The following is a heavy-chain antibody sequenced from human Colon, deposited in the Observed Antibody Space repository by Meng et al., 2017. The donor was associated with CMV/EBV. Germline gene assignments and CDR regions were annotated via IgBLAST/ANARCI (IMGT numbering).Heavy chain of an antibody. CDR2: IYFSGST. CDR3: ARGIAVAGLFDY. V-gene: IGHV4-39*07. J-gene: IGHJ4*02. CDR1: GGSIRSSSSY. Sequence: GSLRLSCAVSGGSIRSSSSYWGRIRQPPGKGPEWLGSIYFSGSTYHNPSLESRVTISVDPSKSQFSLWLRSVTAADTAVYYCARGIAVAGLFDYWGQGTLVTVSS. D-gene: IGHD6-19*01.